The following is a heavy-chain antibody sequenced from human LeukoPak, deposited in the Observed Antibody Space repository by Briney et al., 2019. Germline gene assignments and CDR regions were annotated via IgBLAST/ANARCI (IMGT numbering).Heavy chain of an antibody. D-gene: IGHD2/OR15-2a*01. CDR3: ARDSEYVDY. CDR1: RFTVSSNY. CDR2: IYSGGST. V-gene: IGHV3-53*01. Sequence: GGSLRLSCAASRFTVSSNYMSWVRQVPGKGLEWVSVIYSGGSTYYADSVKGRFTIPRDNSKNTLYLQMNSLRAEATAVYYCARDSEYVDYWGQGTLVTVSS. J-gene: IGHJ4*02.